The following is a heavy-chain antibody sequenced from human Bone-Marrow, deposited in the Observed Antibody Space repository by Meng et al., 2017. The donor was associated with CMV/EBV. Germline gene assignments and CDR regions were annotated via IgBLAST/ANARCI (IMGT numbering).Heavy chain of an antibody. D-gene: IGHD4-17*01. CDR2: VNYSGET. CDR3: ARHGYGDYDS. Sequence: SETLSLTCAVYGGSFSDWFWSWIRQPPGKGLEWIGDVNYSGETNYNPSLKSRVTISVDTSKNQFSLKLNSVTAADTAVYYCARHGYGDYDSWGQGGRVTGYS. CDR1: GGSFSDWF. J-gene: IGHJ5*01. V-gene: IGHV4-34*01.